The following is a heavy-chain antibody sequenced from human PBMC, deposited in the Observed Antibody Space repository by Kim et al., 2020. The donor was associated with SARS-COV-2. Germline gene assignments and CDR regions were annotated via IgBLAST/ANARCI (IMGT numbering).Heavy chain of an antibody. CDR3: AKGSHGENDS. J-gene: IGHJ5*01. D-gene: IGHD4-17*01. CDR1: GFTFSTYA. V-gene: IGHV3-23*01. CDR2: IGGSVLVT. Sequence: GGSLRLSCAASGFTFSTYAMSWVRQAPGKGLEWVSAIGGSVLVTYYADSVKGRFTISRDNSKNTVYLQMNSLRAEDTATYYCAKGSHGENDSWGQGTLVT.